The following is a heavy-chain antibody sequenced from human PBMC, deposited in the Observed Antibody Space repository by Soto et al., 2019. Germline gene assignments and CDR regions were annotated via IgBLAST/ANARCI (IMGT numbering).Heavy chain of an antibody. D-gene: IGHD3-10*01. CDR1: GVSPSTSGVG. CDR2: IYWNDDM. V-gene: IGHV2-5*01. Sequence: QITLKESGPALVNPTQTLTLTCTFSGVSPSTSGVGVGWVRQPQGKSLEWLALIYWNDDMGYSPSLKSRLTITKDTSKSQVVLTRTILDPVDKATYYCAHLGTGSGSQNWGQGTLVTVSS. CDR3: AHLGTGSGSQN. J-gene: IGHJ4*02.